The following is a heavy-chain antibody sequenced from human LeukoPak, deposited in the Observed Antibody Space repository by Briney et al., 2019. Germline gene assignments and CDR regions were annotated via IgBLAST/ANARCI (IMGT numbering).Heavy chain of an antibody. CDR1: GYTFTSYG. Sequence: ASVKVSCKASGYTFTSYGISWVRQAPGQGLEWMGWISAYNGNTNYAQKLQGRVTMTTDTSTSTAYMELRSLRSDDTAVYYCARDGRAFLVHNWFDPWGQGTLVTVSS. V-gene: IGHV1-18*01. CDR2: ISAYNGNT. CDR3: ARDGRAFLVHNWFDP. D-gene: IGHD4/OR15-4a*01. J-gene: IGHJ5*02.